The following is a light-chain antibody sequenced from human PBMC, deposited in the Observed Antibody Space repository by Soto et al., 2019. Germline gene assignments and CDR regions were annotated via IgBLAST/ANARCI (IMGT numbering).Light chain of an antibody. CDR1: NIGSKS. CDR3: QVWDSSSDHVV. J-gene: IGLJ2*01. Sequence: SYELTQPPSVSVALGKTARITWGGNNIGSKSVHWYQQKPGQAPVLVIYYDSDRPSGIPERFFGSNSGNTATLTISRVEAGDEADYYCQVWDSSSDHVVFGGGTKVTVL. CDR2: YDS. V-gene: IGLV3-21*04.